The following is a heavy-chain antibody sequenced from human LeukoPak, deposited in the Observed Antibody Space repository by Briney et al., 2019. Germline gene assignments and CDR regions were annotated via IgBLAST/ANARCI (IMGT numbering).Heavy chain of an antibody. CDR1: GGSFSGYY. V-gene: IGHV4-34*01. Sequence: SETLSLTCAVYGGSFSGYYWSWIRQPPGKGLEWIGEINHSGSTNYNPSLKSRVTISVDTSKNQFSLKLSSVTAADTAVYYRARMDSSGWYGRTDYYYMDVWGKGTTVTVSS. D-gene: IGHD6-19*01. CDR3: ARMDSSGWYGRTDYYYMDV. CDR2: INHSGST. J-gene: IGHJ6*03.